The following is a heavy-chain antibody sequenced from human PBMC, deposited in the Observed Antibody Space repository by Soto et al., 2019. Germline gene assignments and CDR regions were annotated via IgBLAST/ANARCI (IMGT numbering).Heavy chain of an antibody. CDR1: GFTFDDYT. CDR3: AKAQAPRLLPNGMDV. Sequence: EVQLVESGGVVVQPGGSLRLSCAASGFTFDDYTMHWVRQAPGKGLEWVSLISWDGGSTYYADSVKGRFTISRDNSKNSLYLQMNSLRTEDTALYYCAKAQAPRLLPNGMDVWGQGTTVTVSS. V-gene: IGHV3-43*01. CDR2: ISWDGGST. J-gene: IGHJ6*02. D-gene: IGHD2-15*01.